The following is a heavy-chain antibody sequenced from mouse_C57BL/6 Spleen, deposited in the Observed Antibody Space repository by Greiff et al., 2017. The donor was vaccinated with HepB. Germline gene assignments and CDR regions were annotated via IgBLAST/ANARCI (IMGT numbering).Heavy chain of an antibody. CDR3: ARVEVYQLRGYYVDY. Sequence: VQLQQSGAELVKPGASVKISCKASGYAFSSYWMNWVKQRPGKGLEWIGQIYPGDGDTNYNGKLKGKATLTADKSSSTAYIQLSSLTSEDSAVYVCARVEVYQLRGYYVDYWGQGTTLTVSS. V-gene: IGHV1-80*01. CDR1: GYAFSSYW. J-gene: IGHJ2*01. D-gene: IGHD1-1*01. CDR2: IYPGDGDT.